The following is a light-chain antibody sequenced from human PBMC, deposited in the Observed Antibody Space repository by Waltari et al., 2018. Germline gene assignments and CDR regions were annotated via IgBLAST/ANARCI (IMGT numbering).Light chain of an antibody. CDR2: FGS. CDR1: QSLLHSNGYHY. CDR3: MQGLQIPFT. Sequence: DIMMTQSPISLPVSPGEPAYIPCRSSQSLLHSNGYHYVDWYLQKPVQSPQPLIYFGSNRASGVADRFSGSASGTDFTLKVSRVEAEDVGVYFCMQGLQIPFTFGQGTKLEI. J-gene: IGKJ2*01. V-gene: IGKV2-28*01.